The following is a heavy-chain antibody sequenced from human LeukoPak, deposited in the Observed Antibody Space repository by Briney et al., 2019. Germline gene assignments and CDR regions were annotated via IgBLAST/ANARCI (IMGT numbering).Heavy chain of an antibody. D-gene: IGHD2-15*01. J-gene: IGHJ4*02. Sequence: ASVKVSCKASGGTFSSYAISWVRQAPGQGLEWMGWISAYNGNTNYAQKLQGRVTMTTDTSTSTAYMELRSLRSDDTAVYYCARSLVGLFSCSGYWGQGTLVTVSS. CDR3: ARSLVGLFSCSGY. CDR2: ISAYNGNT. CDR1: GGTFSSYA. V-gene: IGHV1-18*01.